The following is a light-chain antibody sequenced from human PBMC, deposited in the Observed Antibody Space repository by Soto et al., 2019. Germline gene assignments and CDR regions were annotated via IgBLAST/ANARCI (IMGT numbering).Light chain of an antibody. CDR3: ASYTTSSTYV. CDR2: DVS. V-gene: IGLV2-14*01. Sequence: SARTQPASVSGSPGQAIAISCTGTSSDVGGYSYVSWYQQQPGKAPKLVISDVSNRPSGVSDRFSGSKSGNTASLTISGLQTEDEADYYCASYTTSSTYVFGTGTKVTVL. J-gene: IGLJ1*01. CDR1: SSDVGGYSY.